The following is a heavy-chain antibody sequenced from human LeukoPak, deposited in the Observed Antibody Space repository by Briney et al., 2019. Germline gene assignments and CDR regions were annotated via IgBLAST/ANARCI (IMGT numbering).Heavy chain of an antibody. CDR1: GFTFSNYA. V-gene: IGHV3-23*01. Sequence: GGSLRLSCATSGFTFSNYAMTWVRQAPGKGLEWVSAISGGGGSTYYADSVKGRFAISRDDSKNTLYLQVSILGIEDTAVYYCARDQGTGYDFDAFDIWGHGTMVTVSS. J-gene: IGHJ3*02. CDR3: ARDQGTGYDFDAFDI. D-gene: IGHD5-12*01. CDR2: ISGGGGST.